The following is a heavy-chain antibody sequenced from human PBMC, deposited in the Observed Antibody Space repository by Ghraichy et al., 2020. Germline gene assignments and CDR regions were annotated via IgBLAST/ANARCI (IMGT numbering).Heavy chain of an antibody. CDR2: FDPEDGET. Sequence: ASVKVSYKVSGYTLTELSMHWVRQAPGKGLEGMGCFDPEDGETIYAQKFQGRVTMTEDTSTDTAYMELSSLRSEDTAVYFCATAVGSSGNSYDWFAPCGQGTLATLSS. V-gene: IGHV1-24*01. CDR1: GYTLTELS. J-gene: IGHJ5*02. D-gene: IGHD6-19*01. CDR3: ATAVGSSGNSYDWFAP.